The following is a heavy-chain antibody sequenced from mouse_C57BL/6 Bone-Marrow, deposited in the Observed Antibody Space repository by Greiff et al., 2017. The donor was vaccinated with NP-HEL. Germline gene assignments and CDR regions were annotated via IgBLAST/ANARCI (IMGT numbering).Heavy chain of an antibody. J-gene: IGHJ1*03. CDR2: ISYDGSN. V-gene: IGHV3-6*01. Sequence: EVQLQESGPGLVKPSQSLSLTCSVTGYSITSGYYWNWIRQFPGNKLEWMGYISYDGSNNYNPSLKNRISITRDTSKNQFFLKLNSVTTEDTATYYCAGGDGPTDYFDVWGTGTTVTVSS. CDR1: GYSITSGYY. CDR3: AGGDGPTDYFDV. D-gene: IGHD2-3*01.